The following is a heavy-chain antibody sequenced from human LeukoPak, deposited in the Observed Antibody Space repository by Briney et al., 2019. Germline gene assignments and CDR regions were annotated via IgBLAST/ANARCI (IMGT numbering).Heavy chain of an antibody. J-gene: IGHJ4*02. V-gene: IGHV3-53*04. D-gene: IGHD3-10*01. CDR1: GFTFSSYA. CDR2: IYSGGST. Sequence: GGSLRLSCAASGFTFSSYAMSWVRQAPGNGLEWVSVIYSGGSTYYADSVKGRFTISRHNSKNTLYLQMNSLRAEDTAVYYCARARGSGRPFDYWGQGTLVTVSS. CDR3: ARARGSGRPFDY.